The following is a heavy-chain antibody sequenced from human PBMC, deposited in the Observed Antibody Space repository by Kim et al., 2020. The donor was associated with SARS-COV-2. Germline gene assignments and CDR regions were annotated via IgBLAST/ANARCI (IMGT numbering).Heavy chain of an antibody. J-gene: IGHJ5*02. Sequence: TTYTPSLKIRVPISVDTSNNQFSLKLSSVTAADTAVYYCATRSGAGWFDPWGQGTLVTVSS. V-gene: IGHV4-59*01. CDR2: T. D-gene: IGHD3-10*01. CDR3: ATRSGAGWFDP.